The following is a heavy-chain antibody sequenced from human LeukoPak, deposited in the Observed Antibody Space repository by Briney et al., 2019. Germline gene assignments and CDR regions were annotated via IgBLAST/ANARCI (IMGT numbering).Heavy chain of an antibody. D-gene: IGHD5-24*01. V-gene: IGHV3-30*18. J-gene: IGHJ6*02. CDR3: AKVSRDGYSRTEYYYYYGMDV. CDR2: ISYDGSNK. Sequence: PGGSLRLSCAASGFTFSSYGMHWVRQAPGKGLEWVAVISYDGSNKYYADSVKGRFTISRDNSKNTLYLQMNSLRAEDTAVYYCAKVSRDGYSRTEYYYYYGMDVWGQGTTVTVSS. CDR1: GFTFSSYG.